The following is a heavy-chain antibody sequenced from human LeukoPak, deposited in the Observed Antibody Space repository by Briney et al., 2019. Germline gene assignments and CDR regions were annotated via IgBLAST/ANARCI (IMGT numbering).Heavy chain of an antibody. Sequence: PSRTLRLSCAASGFTFSDYGMHWVRQDPRKGLEWVALISYDGGNKFYADSVRDRFTISRDNSKNTLFLQMNSLRIEDTAAYYCAKVFEVRGARRPKDYWGQGTLVIVSS. CDR1: GFTFSDYG. J-gene: IGHJ4*02. CDR3: AKVFEVRGARRPKDY. D-gene: IGHD3-10*01. CDR2: ISYDGGNK. V-gene: IGHV3-30*18.